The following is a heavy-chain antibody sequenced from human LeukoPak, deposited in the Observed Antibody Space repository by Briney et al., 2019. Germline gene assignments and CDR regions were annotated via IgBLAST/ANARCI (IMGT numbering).Heavy chain of an antibody. CDR2: IYPDDSDT. J-gene: IGHJ3*01. D-gene: IGHD3-22*01. CDR3: ARPNITSYYDSRGYDAFDV. Sequence: GESLRISCKGSGYSFTSYWIAWVRQMPGKGLEWMGIIYPDDSDTRYSPSFQGQVTISADKSVSIAYLQWSSLKASDTAMYYCARPNITSYYDSRGYDAFDVWGQGTMVIVSS. CDR1: GYSFTSYW. V-gene: IGHV5-51*01.